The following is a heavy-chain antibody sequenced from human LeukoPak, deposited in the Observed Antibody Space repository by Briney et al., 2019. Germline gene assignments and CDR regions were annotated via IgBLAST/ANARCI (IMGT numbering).Heavy chain of an antibody. Sequence: PGGSLGLSCAASGFTVSSNYMSWVRQAPGKGLEWVSVIYSGGSTYYADSVKGRFTISRDNSKNTLYLQMNSLRAEDTAVYYCAKDPSGPYSSGWYIGDYWGQGTLVTVSS. CDR1: GFTVSSNY. D-gene: IGHD6-19*01. J-gene: IGHJ4*02. CDR2: IYSGGST. CDR3: AKDPSGPYSSGWYIGDY. V-gene: IGHV3-53*01.